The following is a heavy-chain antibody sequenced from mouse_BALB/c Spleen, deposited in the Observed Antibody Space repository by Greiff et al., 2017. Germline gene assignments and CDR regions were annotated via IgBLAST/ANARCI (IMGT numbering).Heavy chain of an antibody. Sequence: VQLQQSGPELVKPGASVKMSCKASGYTFTSYYIHWVKQRPGQGLEWIGWIYPGDGSTKYNEKFKGKTTLTADKSSSTAYMLLSSLTSEDSAIYFCASTATRGAWFAYWGQGTLVTVSA. V-gene: IGHV1S56*01. CDR2: IYPGDGST. CDR1: GYTFTSYY. J-gene: IGHJ3*01. CDR3: ASTATRGAWFAY. D-gene: IGHD1-2*01.